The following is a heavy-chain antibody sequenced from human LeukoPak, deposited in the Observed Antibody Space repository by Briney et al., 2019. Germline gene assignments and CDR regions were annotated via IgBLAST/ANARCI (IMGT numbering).Heavy chain of an antibody. CDR2: FDPEDGRT. Sequence: ASVKVSCKVSGYTLTELSIHWVRQPPGKGLEWMGGFDPEDGRTIYSQKFQGRVTMTEDTSTATAYMALSSLRSEDTAVYYCIAKLEFSRSSLSVYNWFGHWGQGTLVTVSS. V-gene: IGHV1-24*01. CDR3: IAKLEFSRSSLSVYNWFGH. CDR1: GYTLTELS. J-gene: IGHJ5*02. D-gene: IGHD6-6*01.